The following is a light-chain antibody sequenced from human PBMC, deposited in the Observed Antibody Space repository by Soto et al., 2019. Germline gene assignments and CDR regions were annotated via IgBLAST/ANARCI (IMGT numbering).Light chain of an antibody. J-gene: IGKJ1*01. CDR3: QQYNTWWT. CDR1: QSVSSN. Sequence: EIVMTQSPATLSVSPGERATLSCRASQSVSSNLAWYQHKPGQAPRLLIYGASTRATGIPARFSGSGSGTEFTLTISSLQSEDFALYYCQQYNTWWTFXQGT. CDR2: GAS. V-gene: IGKV3-15*01.